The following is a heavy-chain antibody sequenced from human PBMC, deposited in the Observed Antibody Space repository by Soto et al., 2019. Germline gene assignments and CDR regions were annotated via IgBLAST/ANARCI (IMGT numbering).Heavy chain of an antibody. CDR1: GYTFSGFY. V-gene: IGHV1-2*02. J-gene: IGHJ4*02. CDR2: INPNSGGT. CDR3: ASAAVTGTAGLDF. D-gene: IGHD6-19*01. Sequence: ASVKVSCKASGYTFSGFYMHWVRQAPGQGLEWMGWINPNSGGTKSAEKFQGRVTMTRDTSISTAYMELSRLTSDDTAVYYCASAAVTGTAGLDFWGQGTQVTVS.